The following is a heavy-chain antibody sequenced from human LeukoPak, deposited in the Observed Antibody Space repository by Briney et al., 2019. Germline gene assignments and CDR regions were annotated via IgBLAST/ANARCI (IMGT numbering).Heavy chain of an antibody. CDR3: AKDKRAGSASYLFDY. CDR2: ITWDGDYT. D-gene: IGHD3-10*01. CDR1: GFNFDDYG. J-gene: IGHJ4*02. V-gene: IGHV3-43D*04. Sequence: GGSLRLSCAASGFNFDDYGMHWFRQAAGKGLEWVSLITWDGDYTYYVDSVRGRFTISRDNSKKSVYLQMNSLRPEDTALYYCAKDKRAGSASYLFDYWGQGTLVTVSS.